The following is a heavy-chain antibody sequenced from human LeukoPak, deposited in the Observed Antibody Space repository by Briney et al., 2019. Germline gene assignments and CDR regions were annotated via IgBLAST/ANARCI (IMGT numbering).Heavy chain of an antibody. J-gene: IGHJ5*02. CDR2: IYHRGTT. Sequence: PSETLSLTCTVSWYSISSGYYWGWIRQPPGRGLEWIGPIYHRGTTYYNPSLKSRVTISLDTSKNQFSLKVNSVTAADTAVYYCARVPSGHDPNWFDPWGQGTLVTVSS. D-gene: IGHD5-12*01. CDR1: WYSISSGYY. V-gene: IGHV4-38-2*02. CDR3: ARVPSGHDPNWFDP.